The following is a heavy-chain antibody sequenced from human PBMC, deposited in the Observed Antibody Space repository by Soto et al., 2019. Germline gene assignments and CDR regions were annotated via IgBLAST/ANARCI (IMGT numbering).Heavy chain of an antibody. J-gene: IGHJ4*02. V-gene: IGHV1-2*04. CDR3: ARDLWIAVAGMPGDY. CDR2: INPNSGGT. CDR1: GYTFTGYY. Sequence: ASVKVSCKASGYTFTGYYMHWVRQAPGQGLEWMGWINPNSGGTNYAQKFQGWVTMTRDTSISTAYMELSRLRSDDTAGYYCARDLWIAVAGMPGDYWGQGTLVTVSS. D-gene: IGHD6-19*01.